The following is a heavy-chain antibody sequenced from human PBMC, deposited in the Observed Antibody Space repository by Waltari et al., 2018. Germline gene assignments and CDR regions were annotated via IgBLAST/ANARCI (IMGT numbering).Heavy chain of an antibody. J-gene: IGHJ4*02. V-gene: IGHV4-59*01. Sequence: QVQLQESGPGLVKPRRTLSLPCLASGGPTRSTNWGWIGRPPGKGLEWIGYIYYSGSTNYNPSLKSRVTISVDTSKNQFSLKLSSVTAVDTAVYYCARSNYGSGSYYNDFDYWGQGTLVTVSS. CDR2: IYYSGST. CDR3: ARSNYGSGSYYNDFDY. CDR1: GGPTRSTN. D-gene: IGHD3-10*01.